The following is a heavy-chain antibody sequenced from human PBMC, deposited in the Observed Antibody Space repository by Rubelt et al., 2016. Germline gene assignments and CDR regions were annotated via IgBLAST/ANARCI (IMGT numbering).Heavy chain of an antibody. CDR3: AREAYSGRYPLIDY. V-gene: IGHV1-18*01. J-gene: IGHJ4*02. CDR1: GYTFTTYG. Sequence: QVQLVQSGAEVKKPGASVKVSCKASGYTFTTYGINWVRQAPGQGLEWIGWISAYNGNTNHAQKVQGRVTMATNTSTSRAYMELRSLRTDDTAVYYCAREAYSGRYPLIDYWGQGTLVTVSS. D-gene: IGHD1-26*01. CDR2: ISAYNGNT.